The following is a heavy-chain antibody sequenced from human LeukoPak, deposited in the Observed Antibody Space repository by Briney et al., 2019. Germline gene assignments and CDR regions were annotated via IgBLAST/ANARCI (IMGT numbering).Heavy chain of an antibody. V-gene: IGHV3-7*01. CDR3: ARESHATFDY. Sequence: GGSLRLSCADSGFTFSNYWMSWVRQAPGKGLEWVANMNQDGSEKYYVDSVKGRFPISRDNAKNSLYLQMNSPRAEDTAVYYCARESHATFDYWGQGTLVIVSS. D-gene: IGHD1-26*01. CDR2: MNQDGSEK. J-gene: IGHJ4*02. CDR1: GFTFSNYW.